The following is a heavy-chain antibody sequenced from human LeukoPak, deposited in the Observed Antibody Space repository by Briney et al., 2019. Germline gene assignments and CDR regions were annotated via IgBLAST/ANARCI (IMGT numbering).Heavy chain of an antibody. CDR3: ARDQTYYYDSSGYSDAFDI. Sequence: GGSLRLSCAASGFTFSDYYMSWIRQAPGKGLEWVSYISSSGSTIYYADSVKGRFTISRDNAKNSLYLQMNSLRAEDTAVYYCARDQTYYYDSSGYSDAFDIWGQGTMVTVSS. V-gene: IGHV3-11*01. D-gene: IGHD3-22*01. CDR2: ISSSGSTI. CDR1: GFTFSDYY. J-gene: IGHJ3*02.